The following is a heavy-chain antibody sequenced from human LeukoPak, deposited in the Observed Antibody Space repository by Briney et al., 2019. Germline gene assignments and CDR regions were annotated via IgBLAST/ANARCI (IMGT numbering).Heavy chain of an antibody. Sequence: GGSLRLSCAASGFTFSSYAMHWVRQAPGKGLEWVAVISYDGSNKYYADSVKGRFTISRDNSKNTLYLQMNSLRAEDTAVYYCARDGPLLWFGEPLYYFDYWGQGTLVTVSS. CDR2: ISYDGSNK. D-gene: IGHD3-10*01. V-gene: IGHV3-30*04. J-gene: IGHJ4*02. CDR1: GFTFSSYA. CDR3: ARDGPLLWFGEPLYYFDY.